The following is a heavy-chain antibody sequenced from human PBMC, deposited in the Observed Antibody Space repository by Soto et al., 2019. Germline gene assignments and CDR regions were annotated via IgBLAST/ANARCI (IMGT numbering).Heavy chain of an antibody. CDR1: GFTFSSYG. V-gene: IGHV3-33*01. Sequence: GRSLRLSCAASGFTFSSYGMHWVRQAPGKGLEWVAVIWYDGSNKYYADSVKGRFTISRDNSKNTLYLQMNSLRAEDTAVYYCARDIVVVVAATPDHDAFDIWGQGTMVTVSS. J-gene: IGHJ3*02. D-gene: IGHD2-15*01. CDR3: ARDIVVVVAATPDHDAFDI. CDR2: IWYDGSNK.